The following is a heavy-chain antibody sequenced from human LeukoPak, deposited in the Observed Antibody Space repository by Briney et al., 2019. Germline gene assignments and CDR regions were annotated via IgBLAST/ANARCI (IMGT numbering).Heavy chain of an antibody. J-gene: IGHJ4*02. CDR3: MRYGESGTYSY. V-gene: IGHV4-34*01. D-gene: IGHD1-26*01. Sequence: SETLSLTCAVYGGSFGEYYWTWIREPPGKGLEWMGEINHSGRANYNPSLMSRVTISGDMSKSQFSLHLTSVTAADTAVYYCMRYGESGTYSYWGQGTLVTVSS. CDR2: INHSGRA. CDR1: GGSFGEYY.